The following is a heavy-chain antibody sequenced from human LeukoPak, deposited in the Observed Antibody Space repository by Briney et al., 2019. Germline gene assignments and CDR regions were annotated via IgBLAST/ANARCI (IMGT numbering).Heavy chain of an antibody. Sequence: GGSLRLSCAASGFTFSSYSMNWVRQAPGKGLEWVSSISSSSSYIYYADSVKGRFTISRDNAKNSLYLQMNSLRAEDTAVYYCARDANSPRYYYYGMDVWGQGTTVTVSS. V-gene: IGHV3-21*01. CDR1: GFTFSSYS. CDR2: ISSSSSYI. D-gene: IGHD4-23*01. J-gene: IGHJ6*02. CDR3: ARDANSPRYYYYGMDV.